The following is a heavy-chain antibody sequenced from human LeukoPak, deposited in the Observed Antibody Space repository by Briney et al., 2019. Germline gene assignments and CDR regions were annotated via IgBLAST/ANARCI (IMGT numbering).Heavy chain of an antibody. CDR1: GGPISSYY. V-gene: IGHV4-59*01. D-gene: IGHD4-23*01. J-gene: IGHJ4*02. CDR2: IYYSGST. Sequence: SETLFLTCTVSGGPISSYYWCWIRQPPGKGLESMGNIYYSGSTNYNPSLKSRVTISVDTSKNQFSLKLSSVTAADTAAYYCAREGGDDYGGNGGLDYWGQGTLVTVSS. CDR3: AREGGDDYGGNGGLDY.